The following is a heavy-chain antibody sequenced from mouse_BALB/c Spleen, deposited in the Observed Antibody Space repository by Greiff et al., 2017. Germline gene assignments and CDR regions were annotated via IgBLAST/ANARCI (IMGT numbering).Heavy chain of an antibody. D-gene: IGHD1-1*01. J-gene: IGHJ1*01. CDR2: ISNGGGST. V-gene: IGHV5-12-2*01. Sequence: EVQLVESGGGLVQPGGSLKLSCAASGFTFSSYTMSWVRQTPEKRLEWVAYISNGGGSTYYPDTVKGRFTISRDNAKNTLYLQMSSLKSEDTAMYYCARHYYGSSYFDVWGAGTTVTVSS. CDR3: ARHYYGSSYFDV. CDR1: GFTFSSYT.